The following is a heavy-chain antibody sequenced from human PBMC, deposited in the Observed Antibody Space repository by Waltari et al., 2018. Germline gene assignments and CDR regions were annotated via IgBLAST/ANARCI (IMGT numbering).Heavy chain of an antibody. Sequence: EVQLVESGGGLVQPGRSLRLSCAASGFTFDDYAMHWVRQAPGNGLECVSGMSWNSGSIGYAESVKGRFTISRDNAKNSLYLQMNSLSAEDMALYYCAKGGEPHPLYYFDYWGQGTLVTVSS. CDR2: MSWNSGSI. D-gene: IGHD3-16*01. V-gene: IGHV3-9*03. CDR1: GFTFDDYA. CDR3: AKGGEPHPLYYFDY. J-gene: IGHJ4*02.